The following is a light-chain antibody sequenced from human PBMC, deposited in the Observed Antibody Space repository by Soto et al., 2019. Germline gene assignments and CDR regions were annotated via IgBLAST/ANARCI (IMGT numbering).Light chain of an antibody. J-gene: IGLJ1*01. CDR3: GTWDSGLSVWV. V-gene: IGLV1-51*02. CDR1: SSNIGKNY. Sequence: QSVLTQPPSESAAPGQIVTISCSGSSSNIGKNYVSWYQQVPGTAPKLLIYEDNKRRSGIPDRFSGSKSGTSATLGITGLQPGDEADYYCGTWDSGLSVWVFGTGTKLTVL. CDR2: EDN.